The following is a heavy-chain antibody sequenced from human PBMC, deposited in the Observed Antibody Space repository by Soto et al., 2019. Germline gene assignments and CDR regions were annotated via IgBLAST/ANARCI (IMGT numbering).Heavy chain of an antibody. CDR2: ISAYNGNT. CDR1: GYTFTSYG. CDR3: AAGLGVPAAMGDYYYYYGMDV. J-gene: IGHJ6*02. D-gene: IGHD2-2*01. Sequence: ASVKVSCKASGYTFTSYGISWVRQAPGQGLEWMGWISAYNGNTNYAQKLQGRVTMTTDTSTSTAYMELRSLRSDDTAVYYCAAGLGVPAAMGDYYYYYGMDVWGQGTTVTVSS. V-gene: IGHV1-18*01.